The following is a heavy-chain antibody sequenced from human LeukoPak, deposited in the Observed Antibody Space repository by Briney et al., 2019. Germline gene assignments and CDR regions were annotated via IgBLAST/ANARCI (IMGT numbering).Heavy chain of an antibody. CDR2: ISGSGGST. Sequence: GGSLRLSCAASGFTFSSYAMSWVRQAPGKGLEWVSAISGSGGSTYYADSVKGRFTISRDNSKNTLYLQMNSLRAEDTAVYYCAKATEEYGDYFNAFDIWGQGTMVTVSS. V-gene: IGHV3-23*01. CDR1: GFTFSSYA. D-gene: IGHD4-17*01. CDR3: AKATEEYGDYFNAFDI. J-gene: IGHJ3*02.